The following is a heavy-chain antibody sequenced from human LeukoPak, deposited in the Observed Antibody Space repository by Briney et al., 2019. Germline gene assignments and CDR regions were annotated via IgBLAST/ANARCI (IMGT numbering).Heavy chain of an antibody. CDR2: ISAYNGNT. Sequence: ASVKVSCKASGYSFSSNRIRWMRQAAGQGLEWMGWISAYNGNTKYAQKLQGRVTMTTDTSTNTAYMELRSLRSDDTAVYYCARDFGGSYTGGGWFDPWGQGTLVTVSS. J-gene: IGHJ5*02. CDR3: ARDFGGSYTGGGWFDP. V-gene: IGHV1-18*01. D-gene: IGHD1-26*01. CDR1: GYSFSSNR.